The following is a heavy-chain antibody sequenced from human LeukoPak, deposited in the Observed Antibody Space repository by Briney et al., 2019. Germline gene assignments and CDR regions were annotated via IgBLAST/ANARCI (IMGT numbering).Heavy chain of an antibody. V-gene: IGHV3-48*04. D-gene: IGHD6-13*01. J-gene: IGHJ4*02. Sequence: GGSLRLSCAASGFTFNIYWMTWVRQAPGKGLEWVSYISSSSSTIYYADSVKGRFTISRDNAKNSLYLQMSSLRVDDTAVYCCARGLAAAGTRGPYWGQGTLVTVSS. CDR1: GFTFNIYW. CDR3: ARGLAAAGTRGPY. CDR2: ISSSSSTI.